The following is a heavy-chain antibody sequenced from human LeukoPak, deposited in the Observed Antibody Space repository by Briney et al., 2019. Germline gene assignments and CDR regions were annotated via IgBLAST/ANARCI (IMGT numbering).Heavy chain of an antibody. CDR3: ASNYGSGMNDY. CDR2: IYYRGST. D-gene: IGHD3-10*01. J-gene: IGHJ4*02. Sequence: SETLSLTCTVSGGSISSSSYYWAWIRQPPGKGLECIGTIYYRGSTDYNPSLKSRVTISVDTSKNQFSLNLSPVTAADTAVYFCASNYGSGMNDYWGQGTLVTVSS. CDR1: GGSISSSSYY. V-gene: IGHV4-39*07.